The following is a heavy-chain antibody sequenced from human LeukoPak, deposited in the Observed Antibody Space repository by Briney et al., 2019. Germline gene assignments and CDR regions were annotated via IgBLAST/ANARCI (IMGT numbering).Heavy chain of an antibody. CDR1: GYTFTSYG. CDR3: ARAYYYDSSGYSATFDP. J-gene: IGHJ5*02. D-gene: IGHD3-22*01. Sequence: ASVKVSCKASGYTFTSYGISWVRQAPGQGLEWMGIINPSGGSTSYAQKFQGRVTMTTDTSTSTAYMELRSLRSDDTAVYYCARAYYYDSSGYSATFDPWGQGTLVTVSS. CDR2: INPSGGST. V-gene: IGHV1-18*01.